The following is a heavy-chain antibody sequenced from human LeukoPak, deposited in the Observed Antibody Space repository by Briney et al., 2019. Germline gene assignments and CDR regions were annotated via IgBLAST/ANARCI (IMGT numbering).Heavy chain of an antibody. CDR3: ATSPFPYYFDY. CDR1: GGSISSYY. J-gene: IGHJ4*02. CDR2: IYYSGST. D-gene: IGHD2/OR15-2a*01. Sequence: SETLSLTCTVSGGSISSYYWSWIRQPPGKGLEWIGYIYYSGSTNYNPSLKSRVTISVDTSKNQFSLKLSSVTAADTAVYYCATSPFPYYFDYWGQGTLVTVSS. V-gene: IGHV4-59*08.